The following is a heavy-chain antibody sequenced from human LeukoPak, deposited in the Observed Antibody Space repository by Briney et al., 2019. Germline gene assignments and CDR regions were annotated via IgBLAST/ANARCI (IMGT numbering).Heavy chain of an antibody. Sequence: GGSLRLSCAASGFTFDDYAMHWVRQAPGEGLEWVSGISWNSGSIGYADSVKGRFTISRDNARNSLYLQMNSLRAEDTALYYCAKDIGPYYDFWSGFDYWGQGTLVTVSS. J-gene: IGHJ4*02. D-gene: IGHD3-3*01. V-gene: IGHV3-9*01. CDR1: GFTFDDYA. CDR3: AKDIGPYYDFWSGFDY. CDR2: ISWNSGSI.